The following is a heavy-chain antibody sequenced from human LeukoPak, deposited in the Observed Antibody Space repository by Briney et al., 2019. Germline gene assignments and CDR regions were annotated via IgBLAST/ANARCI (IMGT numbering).Heavy chain of an antibody. V-gene: IGHV3-21*01. D-gene: IGHD3-3*01. CDR3: AREDDFWSGYPNI. CDR1: GFTFSSYS. CDR2: ISSSSSYI. J-gene: IGHJ3*02. Sequence: GGSLRLSCAASGFTFSSYSMNWVRQAPGKGLEWVSSISSSSSYIYYADSVKGRFTISRDNAKNSLYVQINSLRAEDTAVYDCAREDDFWSGYPNIWGQGTMVTVSS.